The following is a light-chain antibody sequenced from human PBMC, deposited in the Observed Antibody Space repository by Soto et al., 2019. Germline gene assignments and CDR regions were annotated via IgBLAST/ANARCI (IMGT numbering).Light chain of an antibody. V-gene: IGKV1-5*03. CDR2: MAS. CDR1: QNINTW. J-gene: IGKJ1*01. CDR3: QHYYGSSWT. Sequence: DIQMTQSPSTLSASVGDRVTITCRASQNINTWLAWFQQKPGKAPHLLIYMASNLETGVPSRFSGSGSETEFTLTISSLQPDDSATYYCQHYYGSSWTFGQGTKVDIK.